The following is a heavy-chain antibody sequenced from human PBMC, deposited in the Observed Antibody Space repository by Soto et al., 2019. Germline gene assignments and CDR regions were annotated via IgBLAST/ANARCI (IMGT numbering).Heavy chain of an antibody. CDR1: GGTFSSYA. Sequence: QVQLVQSGAEVKKPGSSVKVSCKASGGTFSSYAISWVRQAPGQGLEWMGGIIPIFGTANYAQKFQGRVTSAADESTSTAYMELSRLRTEDTAVDYCERGQQLSGIDFDYWGQGTLVTVSS. CDR2: IIPIFGTA. J-gene: IGHJ4*02. CDR3: ERGQQLSGIDFDY. D-gene: IGHD6-13*01. V-gene: IGHV1-69*12.